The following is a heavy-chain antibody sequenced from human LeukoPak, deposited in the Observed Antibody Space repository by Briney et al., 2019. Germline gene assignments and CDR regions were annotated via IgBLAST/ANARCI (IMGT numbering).Heavy chain of an antibody. V-gene: IGHV3-23*01. CDR2: ISGTTGSK. J-gene: IGHJ4*02. D-gene: IGHD6-13*01. CDR1: GFPFSSYA. CDR3: AKIIAAAGLDF. Sequence: GASLRLSCAASGFPFSSYAMSWVRQAPGKGLEWVSSISGTTGSKYYAGPVKGRFTISRDNSKNTLYLQMNSLRADDTAVYYCAKIIAAAGLDFWGQGTLLTVSS.